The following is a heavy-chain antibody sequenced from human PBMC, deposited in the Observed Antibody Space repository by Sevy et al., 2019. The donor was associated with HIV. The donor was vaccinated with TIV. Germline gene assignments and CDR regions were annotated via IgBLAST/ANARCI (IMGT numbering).Heavy chain of an antibody. CDR1: GFTFSSYG. J-gene: IGHJ4*02. CDR3: AREHTGSFPDF. D-gene: IGHD1-26*01. CDR2: IWYDGSNK. Sequence: GGSLRLSCAASGFTFSSYGMHWVRQAPGKGLEWVAVIWYDGSNKYYADSVMGRFTVSRDNAKNSLYLQMDRLSDEDTAIYYCAREHTGSFPDFWGQGTLVTVSS. V-gene: IGHV3-33*01.